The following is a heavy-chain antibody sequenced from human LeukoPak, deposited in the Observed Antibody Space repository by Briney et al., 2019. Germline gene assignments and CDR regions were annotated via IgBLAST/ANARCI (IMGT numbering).Heavy chain of an antibody. Sequence: GGTLRLSCAASGFTFSDYGMSWVRQAPGKGLEWVSAISGSGGSTYYADSVKGRFTISRDNSKNTLYLQMNSLRAEDTAVYYCAKDLRPYYFDYWGQGTLVTVSS. CDR2: ISGSGGST. CDR3: AKDLRPYYFDY. CDR1: GFTFSDYG. V-gene: IGHV3-23*01. J-gene: IGHJ4*02. D-gene: IGHD4-17*01.